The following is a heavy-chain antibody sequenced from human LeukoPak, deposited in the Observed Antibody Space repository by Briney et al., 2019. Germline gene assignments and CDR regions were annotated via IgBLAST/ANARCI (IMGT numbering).Heavy chain of an antibody. Sequence: ASVTVSCTASGYTFTSYDINWVRQATGQGLEWMGWMNPNSGNTGYAQKFQGRVTMTRNTSISTAYMELSSLRSEDTAVYYCARGTSSVRRYFDWFWATPTTSFQDDYWGQGTLVTVSS. CDR1: GYTFTSYD. CDR3: ARGTSSVRRYFDWFWATPTTSFQDDY. CDR2: MNPNSGNT. J-gene: IGHJ4*02. D-gene: IGHD3-9*01. V-gene: IGHV1-8*01.